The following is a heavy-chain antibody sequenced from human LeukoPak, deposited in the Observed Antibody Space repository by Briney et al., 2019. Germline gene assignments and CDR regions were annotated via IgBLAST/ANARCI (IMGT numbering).Heavy chain of an antibody. CDR3: ARRGRITIFGVVRNWFDP. V-gene: IGHV4-34*01. CDR1: GGSFSGYY. CDR2: INHSGST. J-gene: IGHJ5*02. D-gene: IGHD3-3*01. Sequence: KPSETLSLTCAVYGGSFSGYYWSWIRQPPGKGLEWIGEINHSGSTNYNPPLKSRVTISVDTSKNQFSLKLSSVTAADTAVYYCARRGRITIFGVVRNWFDPWGQGTLVTVSS.